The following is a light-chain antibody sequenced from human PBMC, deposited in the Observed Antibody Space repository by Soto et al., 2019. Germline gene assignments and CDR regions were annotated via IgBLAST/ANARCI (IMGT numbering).Light chain of an antibody. CDR3: QQYGSSPAMYT. CDR1: QSVSSSY. J-gene: IGKJ2*01. Sequence: EIVLMQSPGTLSLSPGERATLSCRASQSVSSSYLAWYQQKPGQAPRLLIYGASSRATGIPDRFSGSGSGTNFTLTISRLEPEDSAVYYCQQYGSSPAMYTFGQGTELEIK. V-gene: IGKV3-20*01. CDR2: GAS.